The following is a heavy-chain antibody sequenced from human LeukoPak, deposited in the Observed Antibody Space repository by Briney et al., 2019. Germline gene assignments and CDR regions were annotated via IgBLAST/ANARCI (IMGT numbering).Heavy chain of an antibody. CDR2: IYYSGST. Sequence: PSETLSLTCTVSGGSISSSSYYWGWIRQPPGKGLEWIGSIYYSGSTYCNPSLKSRVTISVDTSKNQFSLKLSSVTAADTAVYYCARWFFTVTTSNAFDIWGQGTMVTVSS. CDR3: ARWFFTVTTSNAFDI. V-gene: IGHV4-39*07. J-gene: IGHJ3*02. CDR1: GGSISSSSYY. D-gene: IGHD4-17*01.